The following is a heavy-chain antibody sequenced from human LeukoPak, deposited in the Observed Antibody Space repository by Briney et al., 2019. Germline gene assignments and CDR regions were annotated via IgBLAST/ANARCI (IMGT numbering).Heavy chain of an antibody. CDR1: GGPINYY. D-gene: IGHD5-12*01. CDR2: ITSSGYT. CDR3: ARDFGYSTAGDHYYGMDV. J-gene: IGHJ6*02. V-gene: IGHV4-59*01. Sequence: SETLSLTCTVSGGPINYYWSWIRQSPGKGLEWIGYITSSGYTNYNPSLRSRVTISLDTSKMQFCLRLSSVTAADTAVYFCARDFGYSTAGDHYYGMDVWGQGTTVSVSS.